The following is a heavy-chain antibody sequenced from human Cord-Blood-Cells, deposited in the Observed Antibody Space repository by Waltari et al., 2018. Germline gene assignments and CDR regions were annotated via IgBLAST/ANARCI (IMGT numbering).Heavy chain of an antibody. V-gene: IGHV4-38-2*02. Sequence: QVQLQESGPGLVKPSETLSLTCTVSGYSISSGYYWGWIRQPPGKGLEWIGSIYHSGSTYYNPSLKSRVTISVDTSKNQFSLNLGSVTAADTAVYYCASFTIFGVVQTFDIWGQGTMVTVSS. D-gene: IGHD3-3*01. CDR2: IYHSGST. CDR1: GYSISSGYY. CDR3: ASFTIFGVVQTFDI. J-gene: IGHJ3*02.